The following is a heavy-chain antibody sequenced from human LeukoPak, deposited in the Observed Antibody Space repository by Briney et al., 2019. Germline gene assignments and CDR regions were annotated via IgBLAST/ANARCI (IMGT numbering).Heavy chain of an antibody. Sequence: SETLSLTCTVSGGSINSYYWSWIRQPPGKGLEWIGYIYYSGSINDNTYNPSLQSRVTISVDTSKNRFSLKLSSVTAADTAVYYCARGNRGYDPRGYYYYGMDVWGQGTTVTVSS. CDR2: IYYSGSINDN. CDR3: ARGNRGYDPRGYYYYGMDV. CDR1: GGSINSYY. D-gene: IGHD5-12*01. V-gene: IGHV4-59*01. J-gene: IGHJ6*02.